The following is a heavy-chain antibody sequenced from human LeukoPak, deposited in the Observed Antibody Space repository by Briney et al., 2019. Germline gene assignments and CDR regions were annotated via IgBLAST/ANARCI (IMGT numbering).Heavy chain of an antibody. CDR2: IYSGDSDT. J-gene: IGHJ4*02. Sequence: GESLKISCKGSGYRFTSYWIGWGRPMPGKGLEGREIIYSGDSDTRYSPSFQGQVTISADKSISTAYLQWSSLKASATAMYYCARLEMATTLDYWGQGTLVTVSS. CDR3: ARLEMATTLDY. CDR1: GYRFTSYW. D-gene: IGHD5-24*01. V-gene: IGHV5-51*01.